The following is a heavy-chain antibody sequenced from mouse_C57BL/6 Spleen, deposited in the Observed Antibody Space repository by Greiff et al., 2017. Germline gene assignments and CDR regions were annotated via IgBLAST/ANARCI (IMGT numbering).Heavy chain of an antibody. J-gene: IGHJ3*01. CDR3: ARTPDYGSSYEAWFAY. CDR2: IYPGSGST. Sequence: QVQLQQSGAELVKPGASVKMSCKASGYTFTSYWITWVKQRPGPGLEWIGDIYPGSGSTNYNEKFKSKATLTVDTSSSTAYMQLSSLTSEDSAVYYGARTPDYGSSYEAWFAYWGQGTLVTVSA. D-gene: IGHD1-1*01. CDR1: GYTFTSYW. V-gene: IGHV1-55*01.